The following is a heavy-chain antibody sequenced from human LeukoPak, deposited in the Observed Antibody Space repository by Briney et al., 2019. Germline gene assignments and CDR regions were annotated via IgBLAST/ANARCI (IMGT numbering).Heavy chain of an antibody. CDR1: GLTFSRYW. CDR3: MREGFSY. D-gene: IGHD3-3*01. V-gene: IGHV3-74*01. J-gene: IGHJ4*02. Sequence: GRSLRLSCAASGLTFSRYWMHWVRQAPGKGLVWASRINTDGSTTDYADSVKGRFTISRDNANNTLYLQMNGLRAEDTAVYYCMREGFSYWGQGTLVTVSS. CDR2: INTDGSTT.